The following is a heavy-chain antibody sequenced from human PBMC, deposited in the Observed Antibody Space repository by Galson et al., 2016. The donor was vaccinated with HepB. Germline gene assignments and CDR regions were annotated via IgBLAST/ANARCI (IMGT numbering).Heavy chain of an antibody. V-gene: IGHV3-23*01. D-gene: IGHD2-15*01. CDR1: GFTFSTYA. Sequence: SLGLSCAASGFTFSTYAMSWVRQAPGKGLEWVSLISGSGSSTFYADSVKGRFTISRDNSKNTLYLQMNSLRAEDTAVYYCAKRYCSGGSCYHGDHWGQGTLVTVSS. CDR3: AKRYCSGGSCYHGDH. CDR2: ISGSGSST. J-gene: IGHJ5*02.